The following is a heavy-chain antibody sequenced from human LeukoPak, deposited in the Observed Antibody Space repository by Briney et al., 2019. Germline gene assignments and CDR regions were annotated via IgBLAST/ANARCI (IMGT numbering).Heavy chain of an antibody. J-gene: IGHJ4*02. D-gene: IGHD3-22*01. Sequence: SETLSLTRTVSRGYISSSYYYWGWIRQPPGKGLEWLGQIFFSGKTYHNPALKSRVTMSVDTSRNQFSLMLDSVTAADSAAYYCARVKSSAYYYDYFDSWGQGALVTVSS. CDR3: ARVKSSAYYYDYFDS. CDR2: IFFSGKT. CDR1: RGYISSSYYY. V-gene: IGHV4-39*01.